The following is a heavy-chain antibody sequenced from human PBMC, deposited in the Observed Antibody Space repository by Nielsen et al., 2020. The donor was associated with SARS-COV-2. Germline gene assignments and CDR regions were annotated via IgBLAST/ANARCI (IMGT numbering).Heavy chain of an antibody. V-gene: IGHV3-23*01. Sequence: GGSLRLSCAASGFTFSSYAMSWVRQAPGKGLEWVSAISGSGGSTYYADSVKGRFTISRDNSKNTLYLQMNSLRAEDTAVYYCAKDHYYDSSGYHTYFQHWGQGTLVTVSS. D-gene: IGHD3-22*01. CDR3: AKDHYYDSSGYHTYFQH. J-gene: IGHJ1*01. CDR1: GFTFSSYA. CDR2: ISGSGGST.